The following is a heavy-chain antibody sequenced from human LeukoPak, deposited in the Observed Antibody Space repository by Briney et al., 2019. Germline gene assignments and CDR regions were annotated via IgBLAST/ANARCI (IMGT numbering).Heavy chain of an antibody. V-gene: IGHV4-39*01. CDR2: IYYSGST. D-gene: IGHD4-17*01. J-gene: IGHJ4*02. CDR3: ARGLRLRGRTRGDY. CDR1: DGSISSSSYY. Sequence: PSETLSLTCTVSDGSISSSSYYWGWIRQPPGKGLEWIGSIYYSGSTYYNPSLKSRVAISVDTSKNQFSLKLSSVTAADTAVYYCARGLRLRGRTRGDYWGQGTLVTVSS.